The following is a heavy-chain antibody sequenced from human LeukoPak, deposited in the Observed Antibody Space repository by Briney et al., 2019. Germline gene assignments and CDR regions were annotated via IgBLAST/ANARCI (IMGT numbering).Heavy chain of an antibody. D-gene: IGHD3-10*01. J-gene: IGHJ4*02. V-gene: IGHV3-30*04. Sequence: PGGSLRLSCAASGFTFSSYAMHWVRQAPGKGLEWVAVISYDGSNKYYADSVKGRFTISRDNSKNTLYLQMNSLRAEDTAVYYCARTPQGVGPRPPYPFDYWGQGTLVTVSS. CDR2: ISYDGSNK. CDR1: GFTFSSYA. CDR3: ARTPQGVGPRPPYPFDY.